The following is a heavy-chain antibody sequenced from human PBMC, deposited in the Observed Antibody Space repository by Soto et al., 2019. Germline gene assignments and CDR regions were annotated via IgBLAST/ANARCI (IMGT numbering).Heavy chain of an antibody. J-gene: IGHJ4*02. CDR2: IYYSGGT. Sequence: SLAVTVSGCSVSSCSYYWIFILHPPLKGLEWIGCIYYSGGTNYNPSLKSRVTISVDTSKNQFSLKLSSMTSADTAVYYCARGGSTSNRYNYDSHSWGTRPMVTVSS. CDR3: ARGGSTSNRYNYDSHS. D-gene: IGHD5-18*01. CDR1: GCSVSSCSYY. V-gene: IGHV4-61*01.